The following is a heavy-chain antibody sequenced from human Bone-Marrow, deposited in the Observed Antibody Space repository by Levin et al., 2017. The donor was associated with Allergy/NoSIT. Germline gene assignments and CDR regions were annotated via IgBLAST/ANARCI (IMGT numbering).Heavy chain of an antibody. CDR2: SSNSGSS. D-gene: IGHD1-7*01. V-gene: IGHV4-59*08. Sequence: PSETLSLTCTVSGGSISNFYWSWIRQTPGKGLEWIGYSSNSGSSYYNPSLKSRAAISIDTSKNQFSLRLSSVTATDTAVYHCARRGTGTTGFDYWGQGTRVLVSS. J-gene: IGHJ4*02. CDR1: GGSISNFY. CDR3: ARRGTGTTGFDY.